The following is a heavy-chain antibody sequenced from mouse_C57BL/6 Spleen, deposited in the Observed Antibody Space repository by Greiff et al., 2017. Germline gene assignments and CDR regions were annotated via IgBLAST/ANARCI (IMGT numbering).Heavy chain of an antibody. V-gene: IGHV5-17*01. CDR3: AKAHYYGSSSPMDY. J-gene: IGHJ4*01. CDR1: GFTFSDYG. CDR2: ISSGSSTI. Sequence: EVQLVESGGGLVKPGGSLKLSCAASGFTFSDYGMHWVRQAPEKGLEWVAYISSGSSTIYYADTVKGRFTISRDNAKNTLFLQMTSLRSEDTAMYYCAKAHYYGSSSPMDYWGQGTSVTVSS. D-gene: IGHD1-1*01.